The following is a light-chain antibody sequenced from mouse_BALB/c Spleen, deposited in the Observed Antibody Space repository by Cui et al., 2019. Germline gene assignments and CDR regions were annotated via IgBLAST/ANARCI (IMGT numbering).Light chain of an antibody. J-gene: IGKJ5*01. V-gene: IGKV1-110*01. CDR1: QSLVHSSRNTY. CDR3: SQNTHVLT. Sequence: DVVMTQTPLPLPVSLGDQASISCRSSQSLVHSSRNTYLQWYLQKPGQSQKLLIYKVSHRFSGVPDRFSGSGSGTDFTLKISRVEAEDVGVYFCSQNTHVLTFGAGTKLELK. CDR2: KVS.